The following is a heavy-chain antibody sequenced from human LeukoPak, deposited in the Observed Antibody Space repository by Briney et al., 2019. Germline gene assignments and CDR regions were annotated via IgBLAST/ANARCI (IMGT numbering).Heavy chain of an antibody. CDR3: AREGYYYDSSGYYNWYFDL. CDR1: GFTFSSYS. Sequence: GGSLRLSCAASGFTFSSYSMNWVRQAPGKGLEWVSSISSSSSTIYYADSVKGRFTISRDNAKNSLYLQMNSLRAEDTAVYYCAREGYYYDSSGYYNWYFDLWGRGTLVTVSS. D-gene: IGHD3-22*01. J-gene: IGHJ2*01. V-gene: IGHV3-48*01. CDR2: ISSSSSTI.